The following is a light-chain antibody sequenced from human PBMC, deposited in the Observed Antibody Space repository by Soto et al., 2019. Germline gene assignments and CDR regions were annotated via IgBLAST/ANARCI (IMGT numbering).Light chain of an antibody. Sequence: QSVLTQPASLSGSPGQSITICCTGTGRDLGDYNYVSWYQQQPGKAPRLLIYEVTNRPSGISNRFSGSKSGTTASLTISGLQAEVEADYYYSSYPSGPTLLFGGGTKLTVL. J-gene: IGLJ3*02. CDR3: SSYPSGPTLL. V-gene: IGLV2-14*01. CDR1: GRDLGDYNY. CDR2: EVT.